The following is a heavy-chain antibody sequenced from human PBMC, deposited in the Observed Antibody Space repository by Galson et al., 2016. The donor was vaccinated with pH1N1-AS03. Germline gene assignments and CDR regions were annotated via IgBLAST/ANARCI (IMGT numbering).Heavy chain of an antibody. J-gene: IGHJ3*02. Sequence: ETLSLTCTVPGGSISSHFWSWIRQPPGKGLEWIAYISDSGNTKYNPSLWSRVTISVDTSKTQFSLELSSVTSADTAVYYCARTGGGGIWGQGTMVTVSS. D-gene: IGHD2-15*01. CDR3: ARTGGGGI. CDR1: GGSISSHF. V-gene: IGHV4-59*11. CDR2: ISDSGNT.